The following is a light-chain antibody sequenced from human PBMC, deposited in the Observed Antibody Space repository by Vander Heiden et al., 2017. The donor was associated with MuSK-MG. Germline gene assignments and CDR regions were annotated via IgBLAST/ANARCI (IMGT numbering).Light chain of an antibody. V-gene: IGKV1-27*01. CDR3: QRYKTAPYT. CDR1: QGISNY. Sequence: DIQMTQSPSSLSASVGDRVTITCRASQGISNYLAWYQQKPGKVPKLLIYAASTLQSGVPSRFSGSASGTDFTLNIRILHPEDVATYYCQRYKTAPYTFGQGTKLEMK. J-gene: IGKJ2*01. CDR2: AAS.